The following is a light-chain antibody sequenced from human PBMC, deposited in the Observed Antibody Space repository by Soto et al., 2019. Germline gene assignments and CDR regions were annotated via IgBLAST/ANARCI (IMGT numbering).Light chain of an antibody. CDR2: SDD. J-gene: IGLJ3*02. V-gene: IGLV1-44*01. CDR3: AAWGDSLNTWV. Sequence: QSVLTQPPSASGTPGQRVTISCSGSSSNIGSNAVSWYQHFPGTAPKVLIYSDDQRPSGVPDRFSGSKSGTSASLAISGLRVEDEADYFCAAWGDSLNTWVFGGGTKLTVL. CDR1: SSNIGSNA.